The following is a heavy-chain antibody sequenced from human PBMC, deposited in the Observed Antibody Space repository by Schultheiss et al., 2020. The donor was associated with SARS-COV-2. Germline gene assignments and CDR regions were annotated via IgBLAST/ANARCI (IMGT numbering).Heavy chain of an antibody. CDR3: ARRLAECSSTTCQDTWFDP. D-gene: IGHD2-2*01. V-gene: IGHV4-39*01. CDR1: GGSVTSHSYY. J-gene: IGHJ5*02. Sequence: GSLRLSCTVSGGSVTSHSYYWGWIRQPPGKGLEWIGSISYSGSTYYNPSLKSRVTISVDTSKNQFSLKLTSVTAADTAVYYCARRLAECSSTTCQDTWFDPWGQGTLVTVSS. CDR2: ISYSGST.